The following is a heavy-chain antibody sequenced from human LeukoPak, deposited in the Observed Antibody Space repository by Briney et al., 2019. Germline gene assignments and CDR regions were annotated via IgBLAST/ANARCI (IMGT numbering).Heavy chain of an antibody. V-gene: IGHV4-61*02. CDR2: IYTSGST. CDR3: ARQLRWDQYYFDY. D-gene: IGHD4-23*01. J-gene: IGHJ4*02. Sequence: PSETLSLTCTVSGGSISSGSYYWSWIRQPAGKGLEWIGRIYTSGSTNYNPSLKSRVTISVDTFKNQFSLKLSSVTAADTAVYYCARQLRWDQYYFDYWGQGTLVTVSS. CDR1: GGSISSGSYY.